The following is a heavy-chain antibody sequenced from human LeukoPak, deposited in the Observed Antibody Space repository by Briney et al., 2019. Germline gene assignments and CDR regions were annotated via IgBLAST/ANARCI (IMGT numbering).Heavy chain of an antibody. CDR1: GGSISSSSYY. Sequence: SETLSLTCTVSGGSISSSSYYWGWIRQPPGKGLEWIGSIYYSGSTYYNPSLKSRVTISVDTSKNQFSLKLSSVTAADTAVYYCARGSGFSGYLPNFDYWGQGTLVTVSS. J-gene: IGHJ4*02. CDR3: ARGSGFSGYLPNFDY. D-gene: IGHD3-22*01. CDR2: IYYSGST. V-gene: IGHV4-39*07.